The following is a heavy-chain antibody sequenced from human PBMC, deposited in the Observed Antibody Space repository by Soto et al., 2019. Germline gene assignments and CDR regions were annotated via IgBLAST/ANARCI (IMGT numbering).Heavy chain of an antibody. Sequence: SETLSLTCTVSGGSISSGDYYWAWIRQSPGKGLECIGSFFYGGSTYYNPSLKSRVAISVDTPKNQFSLKLNSVTAADTAVYYCARGYNYGYVDYWGRGTLVTVSS. CDR1: GGSISSGDYY. D-gene: IGHD5-18*01. CDR2: FFYGGST. CDR3: ARGYNYGYVDY. J-gene: IGHJ4*02. V-gene: IGHV4-39*01.